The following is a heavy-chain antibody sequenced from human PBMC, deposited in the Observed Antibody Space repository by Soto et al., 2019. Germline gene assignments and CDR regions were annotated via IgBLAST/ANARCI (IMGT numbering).Heavy chain of an antibody. CDR1: GGSISSGGYY. V-gene: IGHV4-31*03. CDR2: IHYSGST. J-gene: IGHJ4*02. D-gene: IGHD1-26*01. CDR3: ARSGRVGAKY. Sequence: QVQLQESGPGLVKPSQTLSLTCTVSGGSISSGGYYWSWIRQHPGKGLEWIGYIHYSGSTYYNPSRKCRVTISVDTSKNQFSLKLSSVTAADTAVYYCARSGRVGAKYWGQGPLVTVSS.